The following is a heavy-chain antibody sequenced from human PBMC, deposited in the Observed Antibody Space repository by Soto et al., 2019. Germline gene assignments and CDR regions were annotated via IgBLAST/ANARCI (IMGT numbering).Heavy chain of an antibody. CDR1: GYTFTTYD. CDR3: ARGSGLTYFDY. J-gene: IGHJ4*02. Sequence: ASVKVSCKASGYTFTTYDFNWVRQAPGQGLEWMGWINAGNGNTKYSQKFQGRVTITRDTSASTAYMELSSLRSEDTAVYYCARGSGLTYFDYWGQGALVTVSS. V-gene: IGHV1-3*01. CDR2: INAGNGNT. D-gene: IGHD3-10*01.